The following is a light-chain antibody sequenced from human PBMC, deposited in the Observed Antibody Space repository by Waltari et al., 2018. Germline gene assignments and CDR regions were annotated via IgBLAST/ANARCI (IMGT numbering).Light chain of an antibody. CDR1: PSVFYTDHNKNF. Sequence: DIAMTQSPDSLAGALGERATVNCKSSPSVFYTDHNKNFLTWYQQKPGHPPHLLISWASTRESGVPDRFIGSGSGTDFTLTISSLQAEDAAVYYCHQHYTTPWTFGQGTLVEL. CDR2: WAS. CDR3: HQHYTTPWT. V-gene: IGKV4-1*01. J-gene: IGKJ1*01.